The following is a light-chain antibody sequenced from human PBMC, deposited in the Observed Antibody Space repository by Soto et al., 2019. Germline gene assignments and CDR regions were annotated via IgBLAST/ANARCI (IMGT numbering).Light chain of an antibody. CDR2: GAV. V-gene: IGKV3-15*01. CDR3: QQYETWPPRFT. CDR1: QSVSSN. J-gene: IGKJ3*01. Sequence: DIVLTQTPATLSVSPGERVTLSCRASQSVSSNLAWYQQKPGQAPRLLIYGAVSSATGVPARFSGSVFETEFSLTISSVQSEDFAVYFCQQYETWPPRFTFGPGTTVDVK.